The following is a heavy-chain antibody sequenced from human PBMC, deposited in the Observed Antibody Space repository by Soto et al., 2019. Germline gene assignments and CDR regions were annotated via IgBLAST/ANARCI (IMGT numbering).Heavy chain of an antibody. CDR3: ARHQSGSGNSNFDF. D-gene: IGHD3-10*01. V-gene: IGHV5-10-1*03. J-gene: IGHJ4*02. CDR2: IDPSDSFA. CDR1: EYSFPIYW. Sequence: EVQLVQSGAEVREAGEFLRISGQAFEYSFPIYWISWGRQLPGAGLEGMGRIDPSDSFATYDPSFQGHVTISVDKSTRIVYLQWRSLKASDTATYYCARHQSGSGNSNFDFWGQGTPVTVSS.